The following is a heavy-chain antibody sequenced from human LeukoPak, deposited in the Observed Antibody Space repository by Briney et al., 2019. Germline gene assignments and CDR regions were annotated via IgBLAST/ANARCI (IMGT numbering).Heavy chain of an antibody. CDR1: GYTFTGYY. CDR2: INPNSGGT. CDR3: AVGYFDYRQGDY. Sequence: GASVKVSCKASGYTFTGYYMYWVRQAPGQGLEWMGWINPNSGGTNYAQKFQGRVTMTRDTSISTAYMELRSLRSDDTAVYYCAVGYFDYRQGDYWGQGTLVTVSS. D-gene: IGHD3-9*01. V-gene: IGHV1-2*02. J-gene: IGHJ4*02.